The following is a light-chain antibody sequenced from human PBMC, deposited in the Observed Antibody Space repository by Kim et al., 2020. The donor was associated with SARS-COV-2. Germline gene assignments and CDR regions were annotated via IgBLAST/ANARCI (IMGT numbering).Light chain of an antibody. CDR1: KLGDKY. V-gene: IGLV3-1*01. Sequence: VSPGQTASITCSGDKLGDKYACWYQQKPGQSPVLVIYQDSKRPSGIPERFSGSNSGNTATLTISGTQTMDEADYYCQAWDSSTVVFGGGTQLTVL. CDR2: QDS. J-gene: IGLJ2*01. CDR3: QAWDSSTVV.